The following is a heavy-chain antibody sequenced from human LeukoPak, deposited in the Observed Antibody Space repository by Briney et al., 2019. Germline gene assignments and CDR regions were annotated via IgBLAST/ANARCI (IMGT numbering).Heavy chain of an antibody. V-gene: IGHV5-51*01. Sequence: GDSLKIPFKGSGYTFTSYWSAWVRQIPGKGLEWMGTIYADYSAPRYSPSRQGHVTMSADKSNTTDYLQWSSLKASDTAIYYCERRTGGAGYYYMDVWGKGTTVTVSS. CDR3: ERRTGGAGYYYMDV. J-gene: IGHJ6*03. CDR1: GYTFTSYW. CDR2: IYADYSAP. D-gene: IGHD2-8*02.